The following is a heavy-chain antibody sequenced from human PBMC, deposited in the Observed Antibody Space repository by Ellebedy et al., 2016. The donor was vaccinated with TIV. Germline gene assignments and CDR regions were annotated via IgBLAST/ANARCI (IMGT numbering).Heavy chain of an antibody. CDR3: ARVQWGRVRGGSVDY. CDR1: GGSFSGYY. CDR2: IYYSGST. D-gene: IGHD3-10*02. J-gene: IGHJ4*02. V-gene: IGHV4-34*01. Sequence: SETLSLXXAVYGGSFSGYYWSWIRQPPGKGLEWIGSIYYSGSTYYNPSLKSRVTISVDTSKNQFSLKLSSVTAADTAVYYCARVQWGRVRGGSVDYWGQGTLVTVSS.